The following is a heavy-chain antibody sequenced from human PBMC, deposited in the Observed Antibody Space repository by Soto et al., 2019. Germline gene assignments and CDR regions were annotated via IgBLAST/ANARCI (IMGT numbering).Heavy chain of an antibody. J-gene: IGHJ6*02. CDR1: GGTFSMYA. V-gene: IGHV1-69*12. CDR3: ARHLEPPCDGRDV. D-gene: IGHD1-1*01. Sequence: QVQLVQSGAEVKKPESSVKVSCKASGGTFSMYAISWVRRAPGQGLEWMRGIIPIFGTADYAQKFQGRVTITADESTSTASMELSSMRSEDTAVDYCARHLEPPCDGRDVWGQGTTVTVSS. CDR2: IIPIFGTA.